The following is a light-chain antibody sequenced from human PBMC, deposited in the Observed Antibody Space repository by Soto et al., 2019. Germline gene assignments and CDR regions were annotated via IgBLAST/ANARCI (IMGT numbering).Light chain of an antibody. CDR1: HSVSSGQ. CDR3: QQYGTLHPS. J-gene: IGKJ2*03. CDR2: GVS. V-gene: IGKV3-20*01. Sequence: EIVLTQSPGTLSFSPGERATLSCRASHSVSSGQLAWYQQKPGQAPRLLIYGVSSRATGIPDRFSGSGSGTDLTLAVSRVESEECEVFYWQQYGTLHPSCGQATKIEIK.